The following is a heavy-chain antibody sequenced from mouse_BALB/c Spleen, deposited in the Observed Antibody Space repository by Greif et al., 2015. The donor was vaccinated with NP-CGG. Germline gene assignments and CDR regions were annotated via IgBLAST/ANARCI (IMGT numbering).Heavy chain of an antibody. V-gene: IGHV3-2*02. Sequence: EVQIVESGPGLAKPSQSLSLTCTVTGYSITSDYAWNWIRQFPGNKLEWMGYISYSGSTSYNPSLKSRISITRDTSKNQFFLQLNSVTTEDTATYYCARRLHYFDYWGQGTTLTVSS. CDR3: ARRLHYFDY. CDR1: GYSITSDYA. D-gene: IGHD6-1*01. CDR2: ISYSGST. J-gene: IGHJ2*01.